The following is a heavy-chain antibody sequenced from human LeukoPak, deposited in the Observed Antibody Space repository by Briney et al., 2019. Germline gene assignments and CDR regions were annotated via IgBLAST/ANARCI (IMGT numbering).Heavy chain of an antibody. D-gene: IGHD2-2*01. Sequence: SETLSLTCTVSGGSTSANYWSWIRQSPGKGLEWIGYVYYTGSTNYNPSLKSRVTMSVGTSKRQFSLKLSSVTAADTAVYYCASRSIVVVSDATDVYDYWGQGTLVTVSS. CDR1: GGSTSANY. CDR3: ASRSIVVVSDATDVYDY. J-gene: IGHJ4*02. CDR2: VYYTGST. V-gene: IGHV4-59*08.